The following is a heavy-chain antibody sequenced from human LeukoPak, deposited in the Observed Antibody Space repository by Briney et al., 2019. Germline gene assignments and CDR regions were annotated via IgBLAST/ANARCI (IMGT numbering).Heavy chain of an antibody. CDR1: GFTFRSHA. D-gene: IGHD6-19*01. Sequence: GSLRLSCVGSGFTFRSHAMSWVRQAPEKGLEFVSGIYENGGTTYYADSVKGRFSISRDNSKNTLYLQMNSLRAEDTAVYYCAKDPTSGSSGWWDYWGQGTLVTVSS. J-gene: IGHJ4*02. CDR3: AKDPTSGSSGWWDY. CDR2: IYENGGTT. V-gene: IGHV3-23*01.